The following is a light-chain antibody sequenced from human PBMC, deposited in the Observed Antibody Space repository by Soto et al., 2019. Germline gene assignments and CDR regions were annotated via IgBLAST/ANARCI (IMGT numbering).Light chain of an antibody. CDR1: QAIGDH. CDR2: SVS. J-gene: IGKJ4*01. Sequence: DIQMTQSPSALSASVGDTVTVTCRASQAIGDHLAWFQQQPGKVPQRLIYSVSTLHTGAPSRFSGSGSETDFTLTITNLQPEAFASYFCLQHYTYPPTFGGGT. V-gene: IGKV1-17*03. CDR3: LQHYTYPPT.